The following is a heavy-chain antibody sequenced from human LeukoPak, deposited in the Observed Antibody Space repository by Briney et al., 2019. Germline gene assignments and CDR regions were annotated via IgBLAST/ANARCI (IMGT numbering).Heavy chain of an antibody. J-gene: IGHJ4*02. CDR3: AKDSAGSTGYFNPDY. D-gene: IGHD3-22*01. CDR1: GFPFSSYG. Sequence: GRSLRLSCAASGFPFSSYGIHWVRQAPGKGLEWVAVIWYDGSNKYYADSVKGRFTISRDNSKNTLYLQMNSLRAEDTAVYYCAKDSAGSTGYFNPDYWGQGTLVTVSS. CDR2: IWYDGSNK. V-gene: IGHV3-33*03.